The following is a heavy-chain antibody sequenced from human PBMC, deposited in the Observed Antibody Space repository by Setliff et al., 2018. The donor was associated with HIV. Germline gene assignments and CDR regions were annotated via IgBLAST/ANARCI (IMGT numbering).Heavy chain of an antibody. J-gene: IGHJ6*03. CDR3: ARQWPYYYYMDV. CDR1: GGSISSYY. V-gene: IGHV4-59*05. Sequence: PSETLSLTCTVSGGSISSYYWSWIRQPPGKGLEWIGSIYYGGSTYYNPSLKSRVTISVDTSKNQFSLKLSSVTAADTAVYYCARQWPYYYYMDVWGKGTTVTVSS. CDR2: IYYGGST. D-gene: IGHD6-19*01.